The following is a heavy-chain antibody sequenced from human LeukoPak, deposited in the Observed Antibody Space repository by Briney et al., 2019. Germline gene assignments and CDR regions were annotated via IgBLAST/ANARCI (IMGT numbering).Heavy chain of an antibody. V-gene: IGHV3-33*08. CDR2: IWYDGSNK. CDR1: GFTFDDYA. CDR3: ARDGGPGVLNPFDY. Sequence: GGSLRLSCAASGFTFDDYAMHWVRQAPGKGLEWVAVIWYDGSNKYYADSVKGRFTISRDNSKNTLYLQMNSLRAEDTAVYYCARDGGPGVLNPFDYWGQGTLVTVSS. J-gene: IGHJ4*02. D-gene: IGHD3-10*01.